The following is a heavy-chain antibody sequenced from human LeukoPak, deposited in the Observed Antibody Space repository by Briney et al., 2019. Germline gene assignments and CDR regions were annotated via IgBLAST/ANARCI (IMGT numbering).Heavy chain of an antibody. CDR2: ISGSGGST. J-gene: IGHJ6*02. CDR3: AKQYCSGGSCYFHYYYYYGMDV. Sequence: GGSLRLSCAASGFTFSSHAMTWVRQAPGKVLEWVSAISGSGGSTYYADSVKGRFTISRDNSKNTLYLQMNSLRAEDTAVYYCAKQYCSGGSCYFHYYYYYGMDVWGQGTTVTVSS. CDR1: GFTFSSHA. D-gene: IGHD2-15*01. V-gene: IGHV3-23*01.